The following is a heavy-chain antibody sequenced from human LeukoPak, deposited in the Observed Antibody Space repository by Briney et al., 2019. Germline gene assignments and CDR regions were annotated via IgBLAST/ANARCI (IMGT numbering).Heavy chain of an antibody. CDR2: ISDTSYTI. Sequence: PGGSLRLSCAASGFTFSSYEMNWVRQAPGKGLEWVSYISDTSYTIYYADSVKGRFTISRDNAKNSLYLQMNRLRDEDTAVYYCARAFLGGDYWGQGTLVTVSS. V-gene: IGHV3-48*02. D-gene: IGHD3-3*02. CDR3: ARAFLGGDY. J-gene: IGHJ4*02. CDR1: GFTFSSYE.